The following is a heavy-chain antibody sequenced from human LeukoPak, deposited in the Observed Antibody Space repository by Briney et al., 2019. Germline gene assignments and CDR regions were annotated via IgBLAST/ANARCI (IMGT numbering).Heavy chain of an antibody. CDR2: ISSSSSYI. CDR3: ARGLTYYYGSGSYYPGVDY. CDR1: GFTFSSYS. Sequence: GGSLRLSCAASGFTFSSYSMNWVRQAPGKGLEWVSSISSSSSYIYYADSVKGRFTISRDNAKNSLYLQMNSLRAEDTAVYYCARGLTYYYGSGSYYPGVDYWGQGTLVTVS. V-gene: IGHV3-21*01. D-gene: IGHD3-10*01. J-gene: IGHJ4*02.